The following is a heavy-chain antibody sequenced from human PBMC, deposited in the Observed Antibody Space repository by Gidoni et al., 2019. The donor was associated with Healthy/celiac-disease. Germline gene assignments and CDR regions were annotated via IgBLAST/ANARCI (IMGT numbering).Heavy chain of an antibody. J-gene: IGHJ4*02. V-gene: IGHV4-39*01. Sequence: QLQLQESGPGLVKPSETLSLTCTVSGCSISSSSYYWGWLRQPPGKGLELIGSIYYSGSTYYNPSLKSRVTISVDTSKNQFSLKLSSVTAADTAVYYCARLIAAGEGDDYWGQGTLVTVSS. CDR3: ARLIAAGEGDDY. CDR1: GCSISSSSYY. D-gene: IGHD6-13*01. CDR2: IYYSGST.